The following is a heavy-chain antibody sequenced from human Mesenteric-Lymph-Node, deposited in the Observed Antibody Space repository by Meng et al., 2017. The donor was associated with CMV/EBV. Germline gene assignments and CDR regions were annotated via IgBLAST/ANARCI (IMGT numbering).Heavy chain of an antibody. D-gene: IGHD2-2*01. CDR3: AKRNTVVAGPTEGMDV. CDR1: GFTFSSYW. J-gene: IGHJ6*02. Sequence: GESLKISCAASGFTFSSYWMSWVRQAPGKGLEWVANIKQDGSEKYYVDSVKGRFTISRDNAKNSLYLQMNSLRAEDTAVYYCAKRNTVVAGPTEGMDVWGQGTTVTVSS. V-gene: IGHV3-7*01. CDR2: IKQDGSEK.